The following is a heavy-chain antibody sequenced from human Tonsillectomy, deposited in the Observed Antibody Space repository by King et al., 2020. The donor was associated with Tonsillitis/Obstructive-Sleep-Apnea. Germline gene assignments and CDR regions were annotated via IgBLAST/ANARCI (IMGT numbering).Heavy chain of an antibody. CDR2: IYYGGGT. Sequence: QLQESGPGLVKPSETLSLTCTVSGGSIRSSFYYWDWIRQPPGRGLEWIGRIYYGGGTYYNPSLKSRVTIFVDTSKTQFSLKLSSVTAADTAVYYCARRTGGSGNWFDPWGQGSLVTVSS. J-gene: IGHJ5*02. D-gene: IGHD3-10*01. CDR3: ARRTGGSGNWFDP. CDR1: GGSIRSSFYY. V-gene: IGHV4-39*01.